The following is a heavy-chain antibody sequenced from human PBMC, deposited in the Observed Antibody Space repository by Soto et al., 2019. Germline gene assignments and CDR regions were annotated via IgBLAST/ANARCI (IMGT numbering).Heavy chain of an antibody. D-gene: IGHD2-2*01. Sequence: EVQLLESGGGLVQPGGSLRLSCAASRFTFSSYVMSWVRQAPGKGLEWVSTISGSGGSTYYADPVKGRFTISRDNSKNTLYLQMNSLRAEDTAVYYCAKDRGTPLPPIVVLTVHDYWGQGTLVTVSS. V-gene: IGHV3-23*01. CDR1: RFTFSSYV. J-gene: IGHJ4*02. CDR3: AKDRGTPLPPIVVLTVHDY. CDR2: ISGSGGST.